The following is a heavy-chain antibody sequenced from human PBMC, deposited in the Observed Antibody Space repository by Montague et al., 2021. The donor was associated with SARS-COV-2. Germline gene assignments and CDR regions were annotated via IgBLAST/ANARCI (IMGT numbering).Heavy chain of an antibody. Sequence: SETLSLTCTVSGGSISSYYWSWIRQPPGKGLEWIGYIYYSGSTNYNPSLKSRVTISVDTSKNQFSLRLSSATAADTAVYYCARGHQGTTMIVVVMVGEQYYFDYWGQGTLVTVFS. CDR2: IYYSGST. CDR1: GGSISSYY. J-gene: IGHJ4*02. D-gene: IGHD3-22*01. CDR3: ARGHQGTTMIVVVMVGEQYYFDY. V-gene: IGHV4-59*12.